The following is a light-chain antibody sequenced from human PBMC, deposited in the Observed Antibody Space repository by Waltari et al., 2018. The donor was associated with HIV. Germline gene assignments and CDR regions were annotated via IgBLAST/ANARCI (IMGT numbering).Light chain of an antibody. CDR2: AVT. CDR3: SSFANRDGFYVL. V-gene: IGLV2-8*01. J-gene: IGLJ2*01. Sequence: QSALTQPPSASGSPGQSVTLSCTGTNSDIGTYDYVSGYQQHPGKAPKLVISAVTKRPSGVSDRFSGSKSGNTAFLTVSGLQAEDEADYYCSSFANRDGFYVLFGGGTRLTVL. CDR1: NSDIGTYDY.